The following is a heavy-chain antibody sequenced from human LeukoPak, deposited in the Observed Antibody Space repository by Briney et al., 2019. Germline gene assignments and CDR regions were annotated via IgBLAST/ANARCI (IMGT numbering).Heavy chain of an antibody. CDR2: ISSSSRYI. CDR1: GFTFSSYS. V-gene: IGHV3-21*01. CDR3: ARDPPQNYDFWSGYSRPGYYYYGMDV. Sequence: GGSLRLSCAASGFTFSSYSMNGVRQARGKGLEWVSSISSSSRYIYYADSVKGRFTISRDNAKNSLYLQMNSLRAEDTAVYYCARDPPQNYDFWSGYSRPGYYYYGMDVWGQGTTVTVSS. J-gene: IGHJ6*02. D-gene: IGHD3-3*01.